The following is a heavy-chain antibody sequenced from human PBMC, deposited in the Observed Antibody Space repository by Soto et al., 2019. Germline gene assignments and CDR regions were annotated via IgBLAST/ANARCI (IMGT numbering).Heavy chain of an antibody. CDR3: ARAATDTIFGVVSYGMDV. J-gene: IGHJ6*02. CDR1: GFTFSSYA. Sequence: GGSLRLSCAASGFTFSSYAMHWVRQAPGKGLEWVAVISYDGSNKYYADSVKGRFTISRDNSKNTLYLQMNSLRAEDTAVYYCARAATDTIFGVVSYGMDVWGQGTTVTVSS. CDR2: ISYDGSNK. D-gene: IGHD3-3*01. V-gene: IGHV3-30-3*01.